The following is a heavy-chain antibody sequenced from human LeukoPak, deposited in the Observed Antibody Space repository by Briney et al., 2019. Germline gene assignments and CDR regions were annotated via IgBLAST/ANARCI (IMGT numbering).Heavy chain of an antibody. CDR2: IYGGST. CDR1: GFTVSDNY. Sequence: PGGSLRLSCAASGFTVSDNYMTWVRQAPGKGLEWGSIIYGGSTYYADSVKGRFTISRDNSKNTVYLQMNSLRAEDTAVYYCARDFEGVHRTTNSYTYYYYMDVWGKGTTVIVSS. V-gene: IGHV3-53*01. CDR3: ARDFEGVHRTTNSYTYYYYMDV. D-gene: IGHD2/OR15-2a*01. J-gene: IGHJ6*03.